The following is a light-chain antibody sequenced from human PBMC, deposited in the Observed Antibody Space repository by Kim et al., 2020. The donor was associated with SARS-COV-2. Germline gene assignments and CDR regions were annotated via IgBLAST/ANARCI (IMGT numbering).Light chain of an antibody. CDR3: QTFGSDTVF. CDR1: SGHSSYA. J-gene: IGLJ2*01. CDR2: LYSDGRH. V-gene: IGLV4-69*01. Sequence: QPVLTQSPSASASPGPSVRLTCTLSSGHSSYAIAWYKQQPDKSPRFLMRLYSDGRHVKGDGIPDRLSGSTSGPERYLTISGLQSDDEADYYCQTFGSDTVFFGGGTQLTVL.